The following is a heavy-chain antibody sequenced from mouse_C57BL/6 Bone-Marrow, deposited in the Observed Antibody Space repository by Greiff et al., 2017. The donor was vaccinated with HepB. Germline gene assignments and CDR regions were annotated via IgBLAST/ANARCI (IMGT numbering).Heavy chain of an antibody. CDR1: GYAFSSSW. CDR2: IYPGDGDT. V-gene: IGHV1-82*01. CDR3: ARNITTVSPYYYAMDY. D-gene: IGHD1-1*01. Sequence: QVQLKESGPELVKPGASVKISCKASGYAFSSSWMNWVKQRPGKGLEWIGRIYPGDGDTNYNGKFKGKATLTEDKSSSTAYMQLSSLTSEDSAVYFCARNITTVSPYYYAMDYWGQGTSVTVSS. J-gene: IGHJ4*01.